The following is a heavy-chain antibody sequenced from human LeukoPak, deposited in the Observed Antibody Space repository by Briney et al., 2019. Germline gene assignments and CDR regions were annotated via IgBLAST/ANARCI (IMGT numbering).Heavy chain of an antibody. CDR1: GFNLIDYS. J-gene: IGHJ4*01. Sequence: GGSLRLSCAASGFNLIDYSMNWVRQAPGEGLEWISYIGISSGNTKYADSVKGRFTISRDKARNSLYLQMNSLRVEDTAVYYCARDHRYAFDNWGHGTLVTVSS. V-gene: IGHV3-48*01. CDR3: ARDHRYAFDN. CDR2: IGISSGNT. D-gene: IGHD5-12*01.